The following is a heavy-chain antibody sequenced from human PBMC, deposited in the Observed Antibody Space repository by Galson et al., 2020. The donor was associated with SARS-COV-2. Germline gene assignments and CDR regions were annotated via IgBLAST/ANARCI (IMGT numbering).Heavy chain of an antibody. CDR2: IGGSGDTT. Sequence: GESLKISCVASGFTFSNYAMSWVRQAPGKGLEWVSAIGGSGDTTYYADPVEGRFTISRDNFKNTLFLQMHSLRADDTAVYYCAKTGHYGGTLPADYYYYGMDVWGQGTTVTVSS. CDR1: GFTFSNYA. V-gene: IGHV3-23*01. J-gene: IGHJ6*02. D-gene: IGHD4-17*01. CDR3: AKTGHYGGTLPADYYYYGMDV.